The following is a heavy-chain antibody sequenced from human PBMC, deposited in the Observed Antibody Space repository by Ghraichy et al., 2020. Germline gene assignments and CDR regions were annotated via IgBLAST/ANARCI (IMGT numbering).Heavy chain of an antibody. J-gene: IGHJ6*02. Sequence: ESLNISCAVYGGSFSGYYWSWIRQPPGKGLEWIGEINHSGSTNYNPSLKSRVTISVDTSKNQFSLKLSSVTAADTAVYYCARGRYSGSYYEGYYYYGMDVWGQGTTVTVSS. CDR2: INHSGST. CDR3: ARGRYSGSYYEGYYYYGMDV. D-gene: IGHD1-26*01. V-gene: IGHV4-34*01. CDR1: GGSFSGYY.